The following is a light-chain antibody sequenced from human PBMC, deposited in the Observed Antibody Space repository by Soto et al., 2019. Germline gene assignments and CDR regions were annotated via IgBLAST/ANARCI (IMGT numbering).Light chain of an antibody. CDR3: SSFTNTITRYA. CDR1: SSDVGGYNY. Sequence: QSVRTQPASVSGSPGQSIIISCTGTSSDVGGYNYVSWFQHHPGKAPKLIIYEVSYRPSGVSNRFSGSTSGDTASLTISGLQAEDEADYYCSSFTNTITRYAFGTGTKVAVL. V-gene: IGLV2-14*01. J-gene: IGLJ1*01. CDR2: EVS.